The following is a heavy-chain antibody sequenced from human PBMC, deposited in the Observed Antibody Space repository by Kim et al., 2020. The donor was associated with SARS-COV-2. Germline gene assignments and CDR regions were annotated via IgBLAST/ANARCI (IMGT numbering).Heavy chain of an antibody. J-gene: IGHJ4*02. CDR3: ARDRKSVHYFDY. CDR1: GFTFSSYG. CDR2: IWYDGSNK. V-gene: IGHV3-33*01. D-gene: IGHD6-6*01. Sequence: GGSLRLSCAASGFTFSSYGMHWVRQAPGKGLEWVAVIWYDGSNKYYADSVKGRFTISRDNSKNTLYLQMNSLRAEDTAVYYCARDRKSVHYFDYWGQGTLVTVSS.